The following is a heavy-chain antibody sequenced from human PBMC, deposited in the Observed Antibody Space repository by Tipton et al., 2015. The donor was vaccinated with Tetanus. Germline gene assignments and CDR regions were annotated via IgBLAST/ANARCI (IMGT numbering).Heavy chain of an antibody. J-gene: IGHJ4*02. CDR3: ARDEEGDPFDY. CDR1: GGSISSYY. V-gene: IGHV4-59*01. CDR2: IYYSGST. Sequence: TLSLTCTVSGGSISSYYWSWIRQPPGKGLEWIGYIYYSGSTNYNPSLKSRVTISVDTSKNQFSLKLSSVTAADTAVYYCARDEEGDPFDYWGQGTLVTVSS. D-gene: IGHD3-10*01.